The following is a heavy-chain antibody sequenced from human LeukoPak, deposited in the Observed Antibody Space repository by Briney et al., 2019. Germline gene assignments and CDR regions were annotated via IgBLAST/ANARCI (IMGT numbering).Heavy chain of an antibody. Sequence: SETLSVTCTVSGVSLSSYYGSWIRQPPRKGLGWIGYIYYSGSTNYNPSLKGRVTISVDTSKNQFSLKLSSVTAAETAVYYCARDDSYYGMDVWGQGTTVSVS. V-gene: IGHV4-59*01. CDR2: IYYSGST. J-gene: IGHJ6*02. CDR3: ARDDSYYGMDV. CDR1: GVSLSSYY.